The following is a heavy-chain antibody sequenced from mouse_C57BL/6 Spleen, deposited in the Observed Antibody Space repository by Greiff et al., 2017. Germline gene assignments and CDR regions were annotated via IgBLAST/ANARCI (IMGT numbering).Heavy chain of an antibody. CDR2: FYPGSGSI. CDR3: ARHEDGYDHWYFDV. V-gene: IGHV1-62-2*01. Sequence: VQGVESGAELVKPGASVKLSCKASGYTFTEYTIHWVKQSSGQGLEWIGWFYPGSGSIKYNEKFKDKATLTADKSSSTVYMELSRLTSEDSAVYFCARHEDGYDHWYFDVWGTGTTVTVSS. D-gene: IGHD2-3*01. CDR1: GYTFTEYT. J-gene: IGHJ1*03.